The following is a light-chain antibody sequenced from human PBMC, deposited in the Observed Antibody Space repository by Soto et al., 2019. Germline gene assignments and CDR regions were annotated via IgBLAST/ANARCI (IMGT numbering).Light chain of an antibody. V-gene: IGLV2-14*01. CDR1: SSDVGAYNY. J-gene: IGLJ1*01. Sequence: QSALTQPASVSGSPGQSIAISCTGTSSDVGAYNYVSWYQQHPGKAPKLMIYDVSNRPSGVSNRFSGSKSDNTASLTISGFQAEDEADYYCSSYTSSSTYVFGSGTQLTVL. CDR3: SSYTSSSTYV. CDR2: DVS.